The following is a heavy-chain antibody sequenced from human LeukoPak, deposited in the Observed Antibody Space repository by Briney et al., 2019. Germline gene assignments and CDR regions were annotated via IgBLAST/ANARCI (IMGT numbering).Heavy chain of an antibody. V-gene: IGHV1-8*01. CDR1: GDTFTTYD. CDR2: MNPNSGNT. Sequence: ASVKVSCKASGDTFTTYDINWVRQATGQGLEWLGWMNPNSGNTDYAQKFQGRVTMTRDTSINTAYMEVSSLRSEDSAVYYCARSGQWLPRRWFDPWGQGTLVTVSS. D-gene: IGHD6-19*01. CDR3: ARSGQWLPRRWFDP. J-gene: IGHJ5*02.